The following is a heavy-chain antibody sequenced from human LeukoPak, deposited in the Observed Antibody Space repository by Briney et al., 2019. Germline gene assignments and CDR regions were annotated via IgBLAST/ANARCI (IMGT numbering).Heavy chain of an antibody. CDR2: ISYDGSNK. CDR3: ARDDTGITMVRGVVDY. CDR1: GFTFSSYG. Sequence: GGSLRLSCAASGFTFSSYGMHWVRQAPGKGLEWVAVISYDGSNKYYADSVKGRFTISRGNSKNTLYLQMNSLRAEDTAVYYCARDDTGITMVRGVVDYWGQGTLVTVSS. D-gene: IGHD3-10*01. V-gene: IGHV3-30*03. J-gene: IGHJ4*02.